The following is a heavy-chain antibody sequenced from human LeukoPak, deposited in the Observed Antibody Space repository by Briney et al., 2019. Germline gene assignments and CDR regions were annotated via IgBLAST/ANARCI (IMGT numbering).Heavy chain of an antibody. CDR1: GYTFTGYY. D-gene: IGHD2-2*01. CDR2: TNPNSGGT. Sequence: ASGKVSCKASGYTFTGYYMHWVRQVPGQGLEWMGWTNPNSGGTNYEQKFQGRVTMSRDTSISTAYMELSRLRSDDTAVYYCARDPRGYCSSTSCQHYYYYGMDVWGQGTTVTVSS. CDR3: ARDPRGYCSSTSCQHYYYYGMDV. V-gene: IGHV1-2*02. J-gene: IGHJ6*02.